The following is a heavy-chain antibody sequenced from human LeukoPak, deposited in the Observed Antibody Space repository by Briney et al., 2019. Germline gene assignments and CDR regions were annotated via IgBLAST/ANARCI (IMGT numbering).Heavy chain of an antibody. CDR2: MYHSGST. D-gene: IGHD5-12*01. CDR3: ARHRLSTTSGYAIDYMDV. V-gene: IGHV4-38-2*01. Sequence: SETLSLTCAVSGYSISSGYYCGWIRQPPGKGLEWIGSMYHSGSTYYNPSLKSRVTISVDTSENQFSLKLTSVTAADTAVYFCARHRLSTTSGYAIDYMDVWGKGTTVTVSS. CDR1: GYSISSGYY. J-gene: IGHJ6*03.